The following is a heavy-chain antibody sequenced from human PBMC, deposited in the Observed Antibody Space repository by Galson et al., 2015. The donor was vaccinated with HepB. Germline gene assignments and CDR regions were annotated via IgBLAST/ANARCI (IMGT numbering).Heavy chain of an antibody. CDR1: RFSLSTSGVG. J-gene: IGHJ4*02. D-gene: IGHD7-27*01. CDR3: AHSRKLGMNFDY. V-gene: IGHV2-5*01. Sequence: PALVKPTQTLTLTCTFSRFSLSTSGVGVGWIRQPPGKALEWLALIYWNDDKRYSPSLKTRLTITKDTSKNQVVLTMTNMDPVDTGTYYCAHSRKLGMNFDYWGQGTLVTVSS. CDR2: IYWNDDK.